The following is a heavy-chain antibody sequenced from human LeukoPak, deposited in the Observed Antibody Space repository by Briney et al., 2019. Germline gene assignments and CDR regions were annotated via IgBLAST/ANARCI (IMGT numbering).Heavy chain of an antibody. J-gene: IGHJ4*02. CDR2: ISYDGSNK. Sequence: PAGSLTLSCAASGFTISSYSRHWVRQAPGKGLEWVAVISYDGSNKYYADSVKGRFTISRDNSKNTLYLQMNSLRAEDKAVYYCALLGDVWGQGTLVTVSS. CDR3: ALLGDV. V-gene: IGHV3-30*04. CDR1: GFTISSYS. D-gene: IGHD3-10*01.